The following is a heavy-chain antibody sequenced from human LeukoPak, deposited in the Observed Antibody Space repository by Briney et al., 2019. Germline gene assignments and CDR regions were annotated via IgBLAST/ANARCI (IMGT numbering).Heavy chain of an antibody. CDR2: INYSGRT. D-gene: IGHD3-22*01. Sequence: SETLSLTCTVSGDSISSSDFYWGWIRRPPGKGLEWIALINYSGRTFYNPSLKSRVTISVDTSKNQFSLKLSSVTAADTAVYYCARGQDYYDSSGYGAGAQIDFDYWGQGTLVTVSS. CDR3: ARGQDYYDSSGYGAGAQIDFDY. V-gene: IGHV4-39*07. J-gene: IGHJ4*02. CDR1: GDSISSSDFY.